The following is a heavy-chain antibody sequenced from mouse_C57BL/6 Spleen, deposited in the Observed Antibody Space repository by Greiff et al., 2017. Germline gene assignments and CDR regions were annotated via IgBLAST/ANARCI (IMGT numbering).Heavy chain of an antibody. D-gene: IGHD1-1*01. CDR3: ARRGITTVVATRYFDV. V-gene: IGHV1-85*01. Sequence: VQLQQSGPELVKPGASVKLSCKASGYTFTSYDINWVKQRPGQGLEWIGWIYPRDGSTKYNEKFKGKATLTVGTSSSTAYMELHSLTSEDSAVYFCARRGITTVVATRYFDVWGTGTTVTVSS. CDR2: IYPRDGST. CDR1: GYTFTSYD. J-gene: IGHJ1*03.